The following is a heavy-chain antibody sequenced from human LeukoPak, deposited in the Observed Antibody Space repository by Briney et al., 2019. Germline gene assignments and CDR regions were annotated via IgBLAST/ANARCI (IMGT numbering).Heavy chain of an antibody. J-gene: IGHJ4*02. CDR2: ISSDGSDI. CDR3: ARDKGAATEERSDY. D-gene: IGHD1-26*01. V-gene: IGHV3-74*01. CDR1: GFTFSSSW. Sequence: GGSLRLSCVVSGFTFSSSWMHWVRQAPGRGLVYVSRISSDGSDIFYADSVKGRFTISRDNSKNMLYLQMNSLRAEDTAVYYCARDKGAATEERSDYWGQGTLVTVS.